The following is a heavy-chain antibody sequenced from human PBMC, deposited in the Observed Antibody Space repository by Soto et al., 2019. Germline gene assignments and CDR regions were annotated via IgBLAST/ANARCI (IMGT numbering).Heavy chain of an antibody. J-gene: IGHJ3*01. CDR3: ARVGVSGATAVSAFEL. V-gene: IGHV1-8*01. CDR1: GYSFSTYD. D-gene: IGHD1-26*01. Sequence: QVQLVQSGAEVKKPGASVKVSCQGSGYSFSTYDINWVRQATGQGLEWMGWMDPHRGKTGYAQKFQGRVTMTRNSSISTAYTEFRILGPNDTAVYYCARVGVSGATAVSAFELWGQGTMIIVSS. CDR2: MDPHRGKT.